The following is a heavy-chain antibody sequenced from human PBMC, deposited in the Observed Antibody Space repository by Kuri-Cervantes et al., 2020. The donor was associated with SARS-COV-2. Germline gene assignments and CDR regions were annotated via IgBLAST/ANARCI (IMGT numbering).Heavy chain of an antibody. J-gene: IGHJ6*03. V-gene: IGHV3-30*04. CDR1: GFTISSYA. Sequence: SLKISCAASGFTISSYAMHWVRQAPGKGLEWVAVISDDGSNKYYADSVKGRFTISRDNSKNTLYLQMNSLRAEDTAVYYCAREILEAAAGFLYYYYYYYMDVWGKGTTVTVSS. CDR2: ISDDGSNK. D-gene: IGHD6-13*01. CDR3: AREILEAAAGFLYYYYYYYMDV.